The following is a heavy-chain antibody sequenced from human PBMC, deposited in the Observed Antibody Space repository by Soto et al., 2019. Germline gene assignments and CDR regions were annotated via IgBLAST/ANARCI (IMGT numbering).Heavy chain of an antibody. V-gene: IGHV4-59*01. CDR1: GDSISSYY. Sequence: QVQLQESGPGLVKPSETLSLTCAVSGDSISSYYCMWIRQPPGKGLESIGYLYYGRSANYNPSLRSRVSLSVDTSTNQCSLTLSSMTAADTAVFYCAPRSMAVVPEYWGQGTLVTVSS. J-gene: IGHJ4*02. CDR2: LYYGRSA. CDR3: APRSMAVVPEY. D-gene: IGHD3-22*01.